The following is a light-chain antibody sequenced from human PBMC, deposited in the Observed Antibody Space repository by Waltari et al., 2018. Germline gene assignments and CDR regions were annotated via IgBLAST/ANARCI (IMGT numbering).Light chain of an antibody. CDR3: QSFDRSLSGSGV. V-gene: IGLV1-40*01. CDR2: ANN. CDR1: SSNIGAGYD. J-gene: IGLJ2*01. Sequence: QSVLTQPPSVSGAPGQRVTISCTGSSSNIGAGYDVHWYQQLPGTAPKLLIYANNKRPSGVPDRFSGARSGTSSSLAIAGLQAEDEANYYCQSFDRSLSGSGVFGGGTKLTVL.